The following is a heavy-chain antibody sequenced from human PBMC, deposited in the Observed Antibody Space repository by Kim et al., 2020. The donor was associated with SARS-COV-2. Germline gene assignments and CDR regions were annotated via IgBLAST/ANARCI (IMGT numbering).Heavy chain of an antibody. D-gene: IGHD3-10*01. V-gene: IGHV4-61*02. J-gene: IGHJ6*02. CDR2: IYTSGST. CDR3: ARVTPPGSDMVRGVDTDYYYYYGMAV. Sequence: SETLSLTCTVSGGSISSGSYYWSWIRQPAGKGLEWIGRIYTSGSTNYNPSLKSRVTISVDTSKNQFSLKLSSVTAADTAVYYCARVTPPGSDMVRGVDTDYYYYYGMAVWGQGTTVTVSS. CDR1: GGSISSGSYY.